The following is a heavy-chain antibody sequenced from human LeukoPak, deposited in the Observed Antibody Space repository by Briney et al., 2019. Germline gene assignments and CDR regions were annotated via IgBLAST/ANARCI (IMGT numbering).Heavy chain of an antibody. CDR2: IYYSGSS. CDR1: GGSITSYY. J-gene: IGHJ4*02. CDR3: ARSGSSGYYY. V-gene: IGHV4-59*01. D-gene: IGHD3-22*01. Sequence: SETQSLTCTVSGGSITSYYWTWIRQPPGKGLEWIGYIYYSGSSNYNPSLKSRVTISVDTSKNQISLKLSSVTAADTAVYYCARSGSSGYYYWGQGTPVTVSS.